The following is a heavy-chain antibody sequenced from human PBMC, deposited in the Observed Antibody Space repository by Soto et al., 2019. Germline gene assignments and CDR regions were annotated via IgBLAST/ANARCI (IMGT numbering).Heavy chain of an antibody. Sequence: SETLSLTCTVSGGSISSSRYYWGWIRQPPGKGLEWIGSIYYSGSTYYNPSLKSRVTISVDTSKNQFSLKLSSVTAADTAVYYCASDPAAGADGINAFDIWDQGTMVTV. CDR1: GGSISSSRYY. D-gene: IGHD6-19*01. CDR3: ASDPAAGADGINAFDI. CDR2: IYYSGST. J-gene: IGHJ3*02. V-gene: IGHV4-39*01.